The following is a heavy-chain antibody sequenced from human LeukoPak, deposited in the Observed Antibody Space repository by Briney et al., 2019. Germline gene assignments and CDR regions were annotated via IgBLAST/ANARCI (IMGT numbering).Heavy chain of an antibody. D-gene: IGHD1-26*01. V-gene: IGHV1-18*01. CDR2: ISAYNGNT. Sequence: GASVKVSCKASGYTFTSYGISWVRQAPGQGLEWMGWISAYNGNTNYAQKLQGRVTMTTDTSTSTAYMELRSLRSDDTAVYYCARVGARLCIVGARSFDYWGQGTLVTVSS. CDR3: ARVGARLCIVGARSFDY. J-gene: IGHJ4*02. CDR1: GYTFTSYG.